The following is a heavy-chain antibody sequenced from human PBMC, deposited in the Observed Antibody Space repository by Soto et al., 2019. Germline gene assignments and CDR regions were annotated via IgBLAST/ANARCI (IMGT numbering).Heavy chain of an antibody. Sequence: SETLSLTCTVSGGSISSYYWSWIRQPPGKGLEWIGYIYYSGSTNYNPSLKSRVTISVDTSKNQFSLKLSSVTAADTAVYYCARTYYYDSSGYSIREYWLDPRGQGTPVTVS. CDR3: ARTYYYDSSGYSIREYWLDP. CDR2: IYYSGST. J-gene: IGHJ5*02. CDR1: GGSISSYY. D-gene: IGHD3-22*01. V-gene: IGHV4-59*01.